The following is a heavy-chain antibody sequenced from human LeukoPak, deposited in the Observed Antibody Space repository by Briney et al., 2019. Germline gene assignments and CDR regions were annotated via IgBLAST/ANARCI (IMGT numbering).Heavy chain of an antibody. V-gene: IGHV4-39*01. CDR2: IYYGGNT. CDR1: GDSINSYTYSSINSTTYY. D-gene: IGHD3-10*01. Sequence: PSETLSLTCTLSGDSINSYTYSSINSTTYYCGWIRQAPGKGLEWIGNIYYGGNTYYNPSLKNRLTISVDTSKNQFSLRLSPVTATDTAVYYCARQIARGYGINFYYMDVWGKGTTVTVSS. CDR3: ARQIARGYGINFYYMDV. J-gene: IGHJ6*03.